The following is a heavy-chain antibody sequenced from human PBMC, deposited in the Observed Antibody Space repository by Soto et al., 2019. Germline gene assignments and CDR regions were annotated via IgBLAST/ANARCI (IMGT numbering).Heavy chain of an antibody. J-gene: IGHJ4*02. D-gene: IGHD6-19*01. CDR2: TSGDYT. V-gene: IGHV3-23*01. Sequence: GGSLRLSCAASRFTFSSYAMTWVRQAPGKGLEWVSLTSGDYTYYAGSVRGRFTVSRDNSKNTLYLQMNSLRAEDTAVYYCAKGPSSGWFYFDSWGQGTLVTVSS. CDR3: AKGPSSGWFYFDS. CDR1: RFTFSSYA.